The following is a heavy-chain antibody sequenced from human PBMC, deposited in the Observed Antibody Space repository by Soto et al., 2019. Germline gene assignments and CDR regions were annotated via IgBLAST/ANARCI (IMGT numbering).Heavy chain of an antibody. J-gene: IGHJ6*01. CDR2: IYYSGST. CDR3: ARDEATMVRGVNYYYYGMDV. D-gene: IGHD3-10*01. CDR1: VGYISSYY. V-gene: IGHV4-59*01. Sequence: SETLCLTCTFYVGYISSYYWSWIRQPPGKGLEWIGYIYYSGSTNYNPSLKSRVTISVDTSKNQFSLKLSSVTAADTAVYYCARDEATMVRGVNYYYYGMDVWGQGTTVTGSS.